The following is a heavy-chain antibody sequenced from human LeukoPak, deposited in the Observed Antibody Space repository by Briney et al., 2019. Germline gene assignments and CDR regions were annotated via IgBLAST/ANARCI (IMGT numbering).Heavy chain of an antibody. Sequence: ASVKVSCKASGYTFTSYGISWVRQASGQGLEWMGWISAYNGNTNYAQKLQGRVTMTTDTSTSTAYMELRSLRSDDTAVYYCARDRYCSSTSCPPGSWFDPWGQGTLVTVSS. V-gene: IGHV1-18*04. CDR1: GYTFTSYG. D-gene: IGHD2-2*01. J-gene: IGHJ5*02. CDR3: ARDRYCSSTSCPPGSWFDP. CDR2: ISAYNGNT.